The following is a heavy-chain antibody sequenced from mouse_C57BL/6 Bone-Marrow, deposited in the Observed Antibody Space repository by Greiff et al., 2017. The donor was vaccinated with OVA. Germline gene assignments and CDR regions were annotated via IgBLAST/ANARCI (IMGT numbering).Heavy chain of an antibody. CDR2: ISDGGSYT. J-gene: IGHJ2*01. D-gene: IGHD1-1*01. Sequence: EVMLVESGGGLVKPGGSLKLSCAASGFTFSSYAMSWVRQTPEKRLEWVATISDGGSYTYYPDNVKGRFTISRDNAKNNLYLQMSHLKSEDTAMYYCARGGCSSKGYYFDYWGQGTTLTVSS. CDR1: GFTFSSYA. CDR3: ARGGCSSKGYYFDY. V-gene: IGHV5-4*03.